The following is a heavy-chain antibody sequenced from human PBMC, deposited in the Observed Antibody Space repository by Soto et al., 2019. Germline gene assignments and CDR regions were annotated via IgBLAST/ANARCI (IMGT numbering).Heavy chain of an antibody. Sequence: QVQLVQSGAEVKKPGASVKVSCKASGYTFTSYYMHWVRHAPGQGLEWMGIINPSGGSTSYAQKFQGRVTMTRDTSTSTVYMELSSLRSEDTAVYYCARDDSGYDWGGDAFDIWGQGTMVTVSS. CDR3: ARDDSGYDWGGDAFDI. D-gene: IGHD5-12*01. J-gene: IGHJ3*02. CDR2: INPSGGST. V-gene: IGHV1-46*03. CDR1: GYTFTSYY.